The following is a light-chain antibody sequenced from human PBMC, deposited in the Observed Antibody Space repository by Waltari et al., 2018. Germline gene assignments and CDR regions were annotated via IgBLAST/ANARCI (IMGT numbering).Light chain of an antibody. CDR3: SSYTSSSTYV. CDR1: SSDVGVSNY. V-gene: IGLV2-14*03. J-gene: IGLJ1*01. CDR2: DVS. Sequence: QSALTPPASVSGSPGQSITISCTGTSSDVGVSNYVSWYQQHPGKATKLMMYDVSNRPSGVSNRFSGSKSGNTASLTISGLQAEDEADYYCSSYTSSSTYVFGTGTKVTVL.